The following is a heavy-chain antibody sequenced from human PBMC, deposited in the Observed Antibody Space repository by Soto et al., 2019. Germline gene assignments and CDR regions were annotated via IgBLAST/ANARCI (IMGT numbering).Heavy chain of an antibody. D-gene: IGHD2-2*01. J-gene: IGHJ5*02. CDR1: GDSISSGAW. CDR2: IYHSGNT. Sequence: SETLSLTCAVSGDSISSGAWWSWVRQSPGKGLQWIGEIYHSGNTRNNPSLKSRVTMSVDKSNNQFSLNLMSVTAADTATYYCARDSRTGCSSTDCYRSWGRG. CDR3: ARDSRTGCSSTDCYRS. V-gene: IGHV4-4*02.